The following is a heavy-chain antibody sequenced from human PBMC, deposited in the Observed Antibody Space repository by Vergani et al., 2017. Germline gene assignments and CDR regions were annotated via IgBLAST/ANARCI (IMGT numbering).Heavy chain of an antibody. J-gene: IGHJ5*02. Sequence: QVQLQESGPGLVKPSQTLSLTCTVSGGSISSGGYYWSWIRQHPGKGLEWIGYIYYSGSTYYNPSLKSRVTISGDTSKNQFSLKLSSVTAADTAVYYCARDVEYYGSGSHAFDPWGQGTLVTVSS. CDR1: GGSISSGGYY. CDR2: IYYSGST. CDR3: ARDVEYYGSGSHAFDP. D-gene: IGHD3-10*01. V-gene: IGHV4-31*03.